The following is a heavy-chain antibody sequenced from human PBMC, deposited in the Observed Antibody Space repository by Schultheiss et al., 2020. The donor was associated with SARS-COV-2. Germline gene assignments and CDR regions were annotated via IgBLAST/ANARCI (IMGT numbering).Heavy chain of an antibody. V-gene: IGHV4-34*01. CDR2: VSHSGGT. CDR3: SRGRTSVIPSPVLGLGPLYVSYYRDV. D-gene: IGHD5/OR15-5a*01. J-gene: IGHJ6*03. Sequence: SETLSLTCAVFGESFSGFSWTWIRQSPGKGLEWIGQVSHSGGTHFNPSLKRRLTISIDTSKRQFSLRLTSVTAADTATYYCSRGRTSVIPSPVLGLGPLYVSYYRDVWGKGAAVTVSS. CDR1: GESFSGFS.